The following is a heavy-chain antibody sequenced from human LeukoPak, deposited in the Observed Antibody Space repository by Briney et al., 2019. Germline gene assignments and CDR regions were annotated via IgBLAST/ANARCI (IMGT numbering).Heavy chain of an antibody. J-gene: IGHJ4*02. CDR2: ISGSGGST. CDR1: GFACSSYA. CDR3: AKVSGGHYYGSGSYPPLFDY. Sequence: GGSLRLSCAASGFACSSYAMSWVRQAPGKGLEGVSAISGSGGSTYYADSVKGRFTISRDNSKNTLYLQMNSPRAEDTAVYYCAKVSGGHYYGSGSYPPLFDYWGQGTLVTVSS. D-gene: IGHD3-10*01. V-gene: IGHV3-23*01.